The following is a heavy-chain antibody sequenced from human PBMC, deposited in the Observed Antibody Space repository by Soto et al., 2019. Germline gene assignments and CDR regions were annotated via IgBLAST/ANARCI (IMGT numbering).Heavy chain of an antibody. V-gene: IGHV3-74*01. Sequence: PGGSLRLSCAASGFTFSSYWMHWVRQAPGKGLMWVSRIHNDGSTTRYADSVKGRFTTSRDNAKNTLYLQMSSLRVEDTAVYYSARDNWNSYRGQGTLVTVSS. CDR1: GFTFSSYW. J-gene: IGHJ4*01. CDR3: ARDNWNSY. D-gene: IGHD1-7*01. CDR2: IHNDGSTT.